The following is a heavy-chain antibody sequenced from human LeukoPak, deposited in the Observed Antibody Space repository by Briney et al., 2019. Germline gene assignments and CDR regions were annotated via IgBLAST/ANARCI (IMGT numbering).Heavy chain of an antibody. CDR3: ARDRDARYLDY. CDR1: RFTFRNHG. J-gene: IGHJ4*02. V-gene: IGHV3-33*01. CDR2: IWYDGSNK. Sequence: GGSLRLSCAASRFTFRNHGMHWVRQAPGKGLEWVAVIWYDGSNKYCADSVKGRFTISRDNSKNTLYLQMNSLRAEDTAVYYCARDRDARYLDYWGQGTLVTVSS. D-gene: IGHD6-6*01.